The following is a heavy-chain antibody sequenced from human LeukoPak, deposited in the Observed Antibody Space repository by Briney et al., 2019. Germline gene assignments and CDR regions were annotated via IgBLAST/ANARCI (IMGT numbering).Heavy chain of an antibody. CDR1: GGSISSYY. J-gene: IGHJ4*02. CDR2: IYYSGST. CDR3: TRSYDSSGYTTFGY. V-gene: IGHV4-59*01. D-gene: IGHD3-22*01. Sequence: SETLSLTCTVSGGSISSYYWSWVRQPPGKGLEWIAHIYYSGSTNYNPSLTSRVTIAVDTSKNQFSLKLSSVTAADTAVYYCTRSYDSSGYTTFGYWGRGTLVTVSS.